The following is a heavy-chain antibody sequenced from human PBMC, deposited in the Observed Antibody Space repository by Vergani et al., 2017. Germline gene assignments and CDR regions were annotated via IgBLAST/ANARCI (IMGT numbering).Heavy chain of an antibody. J-gene: IGHJ6*02. CDR3: ARMPVKYYYGSGQADNYYYYYGMDV. D-gene: IGHD3-10*01. V-gene: IGHV3-21*01. CDR1: GFTFSSYS. Sequence: EVQLVESGGGLVKPGGSLRLSCAASGFTFSSYSMNWVRQAPGKGLEWVSSISSSSSYIYYADSVKGRFTISRDNAKNSLYLQMNSLSAEDTAVYYCARMPVKYYYGSGQADNYYYYYGMDVWGQGTTVTVSS. CDR2: ISSSSSYI.